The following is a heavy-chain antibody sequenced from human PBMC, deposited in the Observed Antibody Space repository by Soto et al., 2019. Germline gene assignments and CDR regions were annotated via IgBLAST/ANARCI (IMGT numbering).Heavy chain of an antibody. D-gene: IGHD3-10*01. CDR2: IYDNGTT. CDR3: VRPLPSGRNYGLDV. CDR1: GLTVSNAY. V-gene: IGHV3-53*01. Sequence: EVQLVESGGGLIQPGGSLRLSCAASGLTVSNAYMAWVRQAPGMGLEWVSVIYDNGTTYYADSVKGRFTNSRDTSTNTLSLQMDSLRAEDTAVYYCVRPLPSGRNYGLDVWGQGTTVTVSS. J-gene: IGHJ6*02.